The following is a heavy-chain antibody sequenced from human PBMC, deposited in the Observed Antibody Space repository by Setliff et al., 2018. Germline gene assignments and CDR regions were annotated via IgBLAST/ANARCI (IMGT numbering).Heavy chain of an antibody. J-gene: IGHJ4*02. Sequence: SETLSLTCTVSGDSITSSGYFWGWSRQPPGKGLEWIGEINHRGSTNYNPSLKSRVTISIDTSKDQFSLKLISMTAADTAVYYCARGRNIAARLLDSWGQGTLVTVSS. D-gene: IGHD6-6*01. CDR3: ARGRNIAARLLDS. CDR2: INHRGST. V-gene: IGHV4-39*07. CDR1: GDSITSSGYF.